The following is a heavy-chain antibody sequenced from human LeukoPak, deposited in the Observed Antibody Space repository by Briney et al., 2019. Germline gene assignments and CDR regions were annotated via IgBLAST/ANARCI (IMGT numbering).Heavy chain of an antibody. CDR3: ASWDCSSTSCLVRNDFDY. CDR1: GFTFSDYY. Sequence: GGSLRLSCAASGFTFSDYYMSWIRQAPGKGLEWVSYISSSSSTIYYADSVKGRFTISRDNAKNSLYLQMNSLRAEDTAVYYCASWDCSSTSCLVRNDFDYWGQGTLVTVSS. CDR2: ISSSSSTI. V-gene: IGHV3-11*04. D-gene: IGHD2-2*01. J-gene: IGHJ4*02.